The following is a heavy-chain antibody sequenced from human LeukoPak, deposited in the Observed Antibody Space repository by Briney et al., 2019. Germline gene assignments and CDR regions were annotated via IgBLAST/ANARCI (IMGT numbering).Heavy chain of an antibody. CDR1: GFTFSSYS. J-gene: IGHJ4*02. D-gene: IGHD3-22*01. CDR3: ARDLYYYDSSGALD. CDR2: ISSSSSYI. Sequence: GGSLRLSCAASGFTFSSYSMNWVRQAPGKGLEWVSSISSSSSYIYYADSVKGRFTIFRDNAKNSLYLQMNSLRAEDTAVYYCARDLYYYDSSGALDWGQGTLVTVSS. V-gene: IGHV3-21*01.